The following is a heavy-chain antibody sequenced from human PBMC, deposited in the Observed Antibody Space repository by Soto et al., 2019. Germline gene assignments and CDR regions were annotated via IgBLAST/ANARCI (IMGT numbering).Heavy chain of an antibody. V-gene: IGHV4-30-4*01. CDR1: GGSISSGDYY. CDR2: IYYSGST. D-gene: IGHD3-10*01. Sequence: SETLSLTCTVSGGSISSGDYYWSWIRQPPGKGLEWIGYIYYSGSTYYNPSLKSRVTISVDTSKNQFSLKLSSVTAADTAVYYCAIGDQQLEFLDYWGQGTLVTVSS. J-gene: IGHJ4*02. CDR3: AIGDQQLEFLDY.